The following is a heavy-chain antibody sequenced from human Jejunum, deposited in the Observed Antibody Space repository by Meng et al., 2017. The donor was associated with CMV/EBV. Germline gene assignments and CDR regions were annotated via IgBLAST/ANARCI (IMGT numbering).Heavy chain of an antibody. CDR3: ARDGGDLWSGYSIDY. D-gene: IGHD3-3*01. CDR1: GFSFSTYS. CDR2: VRNDGSIQ. Sequence: GFSFSTYSRHWVRQAPGRGLEWVALVRNDGSIQYHADSVKGRFTISRDNSNNTLFLQMNSLRPEDTAVYYCARDGGDLWSGYSIDYWGQGTLVTVSS. J-gene: IGHJ4*02. V-gene: IGHV3-30*02.